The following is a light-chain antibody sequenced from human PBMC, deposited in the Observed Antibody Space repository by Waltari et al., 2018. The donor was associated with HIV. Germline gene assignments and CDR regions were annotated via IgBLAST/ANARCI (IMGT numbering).Light chain of an antibody. J-gene: IGLJ3*02. Sequence: QSALTQPASVSGSPGQSITISCTATSSDIGGYNYVSWYQQHPGKAPKVMFYWVPNRRSGVSNRFSGSKSGNTASLTISGLQAEDEADYYCSSYTSSNTWVFGGGTKVTVL. CDR2: WVP. CDR1: SSDIGGYNY. CDR3: SSYTSSNTWV. V-gene: IGLV2-14*01.